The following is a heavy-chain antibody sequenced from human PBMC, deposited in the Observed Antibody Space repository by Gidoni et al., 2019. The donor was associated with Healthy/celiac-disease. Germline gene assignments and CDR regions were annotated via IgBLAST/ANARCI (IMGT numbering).Heavy chain of an antibody. CDR2: IYYSGST. CDR3: ARGIRAGYWYFDL. CDR1: GGSISSYY. V-gene: IGHV4-59*01. J-gene: IGHJ2*01. Sequence: QVQLQESGPGLVKPSATLFLTCTVSGGSISSYYWSWIRQPPGKGLEWIGYIYYSGSTNYNPSLKSRVTISVDTSKNQFSLKLSSATAADTAVYYCARGIRAGYWYFDLWGRGTLVTVSS.